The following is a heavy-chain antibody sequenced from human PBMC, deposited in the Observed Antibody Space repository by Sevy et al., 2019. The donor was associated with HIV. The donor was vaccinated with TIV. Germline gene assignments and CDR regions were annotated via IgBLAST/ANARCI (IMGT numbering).Heavy chain of an antibody. CDR1: GYTFTDHY. CDR3: VRVVYPGSVSTSWYPDY. J-gene: IGHJ4*01. V-gene: IGHV1-2*02. Sequence: ASVKVSCKTSGYTFTDHYIHWVRQAPGQGLEWMGWVRPKSGGTNYAQKFQGSVTMTRDTSISTAYMQLSRLRSDDTAVYYCVRVVYPGSVSTSWYPDYWGHGTLVTVSS. D-gene: IGHD6-19*01. CDR2: VRPKSGGT.